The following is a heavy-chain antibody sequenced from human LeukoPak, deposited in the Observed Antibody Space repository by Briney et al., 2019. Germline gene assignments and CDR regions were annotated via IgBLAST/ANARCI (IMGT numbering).Heavy chain of an antibody. J-gene: IGHJ6*03. D-gene: IGHD5-12*01. V-gene: IGHV4-39*07. CDR2: IYYSGST. Sequence: PSETLSLTCTVSGGSISSSSYYWGWIRQPPGTGLEWIGSIYYSGSTYYNPSLKSRVTISVDTSKNQFSLKLSSVTAADTAVYYCARDNIVATIVRYYYYMDVWGKGTTVTISS. CDR3: ARDNIVATIVRYYYYMDV. CDR1: GGSISSSSYY.